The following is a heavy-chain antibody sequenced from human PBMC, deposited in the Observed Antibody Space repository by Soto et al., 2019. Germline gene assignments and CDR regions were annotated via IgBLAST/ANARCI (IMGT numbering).Heavy chain of an antibody. J-gene: IGHJ4*02. CDR2: INWNGGST. V-gene: IGHV3-20*04. CDR1: GFTFDDYG. D-gene: IGHD3-10*01. Sequence: GGSLRLACAASGFTFDDYGMSWVRQAPGKGLEWVSGINWNGGSTGYADSVKGRFTISRDNAKNSLYLQMNSLSAEFTVLYYCASVDPPGFHWGQGTLVTVSS. CDR3: ASVDPPGFH.